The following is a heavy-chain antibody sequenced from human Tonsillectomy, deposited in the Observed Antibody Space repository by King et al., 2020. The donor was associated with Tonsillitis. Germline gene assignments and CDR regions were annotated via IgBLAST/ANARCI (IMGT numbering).Heavy chain of an antibody. CDR3: ARVSLDGSGSYDY. J-gene: IGHJ4*02. CDR2: ISSSGSTR. V-gene: IGHV3-11*01. D-gene: IGHD3-10*01. CDR1: GFTFSDYY. Sequence: VQLVESGGGLVKPGGSLRLSCAASGFTFSDYYMNWIRQAPGKGLEWVSYISSSGSTRYYADSVKGRFTISRDNANNSLYLQMNSLRAEDTAVYYCARVSLDGSGSYDYWGQGTLVTVSS.